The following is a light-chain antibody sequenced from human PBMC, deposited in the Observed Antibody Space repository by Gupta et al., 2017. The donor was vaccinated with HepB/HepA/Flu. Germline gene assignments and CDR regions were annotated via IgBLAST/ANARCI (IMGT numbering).Light chain of an antibody. CDR2: SNN. CDR1: SSNIGSNY. J-gene: IGLJ3*02. Sequence: QSVLTQPPSASGTPGPRVTISCSGSSSNIGSNYVYWYQQLPGTAHKLLIYSNNQRPSGVPDRFSGSKSGTSASLAISGLRSEEEAEDYCAAWDDRLRGEVFGGGTKLTVL. CDR3: AAWDDRLRGEV. V-gene: IGLV1-47*02.